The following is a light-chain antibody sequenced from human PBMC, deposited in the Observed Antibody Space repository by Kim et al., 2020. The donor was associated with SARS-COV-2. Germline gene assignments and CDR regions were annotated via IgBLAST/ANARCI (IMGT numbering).Light chain of an antibody. CDR3: GTWDTSLTAGV. J-gene: IGLJ3*02. CDR1: SSNIANNY. V-gene: IGLV1-51*01. CDR2: DNN. Sequence: GQKVTISCSGSSSNIANNYVSWYQQLPGTAPKLLIYDNNKRPSGIPDRFSGSKSGTSATLDITGLQTGDEADYYCGTWDTSLTAGVFGGGTQLTVL.